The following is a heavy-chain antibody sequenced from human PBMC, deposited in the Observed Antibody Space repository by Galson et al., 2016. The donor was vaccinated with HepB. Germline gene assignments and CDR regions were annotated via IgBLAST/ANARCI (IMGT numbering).Heavy chain of an antibody. D-gene: IGHD6-13*01. Sequence: CAISGDSVSNNSVTWNWTRQSPSRGLEWLGRTYYRSKWYNDYAVSVKSRMTINPDTSKNQFSLQLNSVTPEDTAVYYCARRGSKEKGYFDLWGRGTLVTVSS. CDR2: TYYRSKWYN. CDR1: GDSVSNNSVT. V-gene: IGHV6-1*01. CDR3: ARRGSKEKGYFDL. J-gene: IGHJ2*01.